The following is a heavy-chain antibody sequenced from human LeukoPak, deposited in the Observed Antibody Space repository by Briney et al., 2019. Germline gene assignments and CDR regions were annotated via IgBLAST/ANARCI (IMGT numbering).Heavy chain of an antibody. Sequence: GGSLRLSCAASGFAFNFYAMSWVRQAPGKGLQWVSTITSDGINTYYGDSVRGRFTISRDNSKDTLYLQLNSLRAEDTAVYYCARDEGLTVAGLDFDYWGQGTLDTLPS. CDR3: ARDEGLTVAGLDFDY. J-gene: IGHJ4*02. D-gene: IGHD6-19*01. CDR1: GFAFNFYA. V-gene: IGHV3-23*02. CDR2: ITSDGINT.